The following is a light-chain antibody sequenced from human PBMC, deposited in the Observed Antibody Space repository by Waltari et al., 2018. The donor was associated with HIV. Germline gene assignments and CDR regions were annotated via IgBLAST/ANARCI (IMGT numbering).Light chain of an antibody. Sequence: SYELTQPPSVSVSPGQTASITCSGAQLGAKFVCWYQQRPGQPPVLVMYQDSKRPSGIPERFSGSNSGNTATLTITGTQSMDEADYYCQAWDRSVVFGGGTKLTVL. CDR2: QDS. J-gene: IGLJ2*01. CDR1: QLGAKF. V-gene: IGLV3-1*01. CDR3: QAWDRSVV.